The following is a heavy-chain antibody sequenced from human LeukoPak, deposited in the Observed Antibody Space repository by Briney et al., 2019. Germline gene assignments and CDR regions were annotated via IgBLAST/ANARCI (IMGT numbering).Heavy chain of an antibody. CDR3: ARDKREYYDSSGLFDY. D-gene: IGHD3-22*01. Sequence: PGESLRLSCAASGFPFTTYWLAWVRQPPGKGLELVANIKQDGTEKYYVDSVKGRFTISRDNAKNSLYLQMNSLSAEDTAVYYCARDKREYYDSSGLFDYWGQGTLVTVSS. V-gene: IGHV3-7*01. J-gene: IGHJ4*02. CDR1: GFPFTTYW. CDR2: IKQDGTEK.